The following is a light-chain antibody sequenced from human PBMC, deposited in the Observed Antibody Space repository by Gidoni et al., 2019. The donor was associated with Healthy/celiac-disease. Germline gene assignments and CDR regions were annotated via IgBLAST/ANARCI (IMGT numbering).Light chain of an antibody. CDR1: QSVSSSY. CDR2: GAS. Sequence: EIVLTQSPGTLSLSPGERATLSCRASQSVSSSYLAWYQQKPGQATRLLIYGASSRATGIPDRFSGSGSGTDFTLTISRLEPEDFAVYYCQQYGSSFTFGPXTKVDIK. J-gene: IGKJ3*01. V-gene: IGKV3-20*01. CDR3: QQYGSSFT.